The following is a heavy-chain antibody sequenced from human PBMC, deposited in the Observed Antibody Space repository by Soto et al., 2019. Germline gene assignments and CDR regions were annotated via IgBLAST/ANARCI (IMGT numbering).Heavy chain of an antibody. CDR1: GFTFSSYG. CDR3: AKEVYYYDSSGYSYYYYGMAV. Sequence: GSLRLSCAASGFTFSSYGMHWVRQAPGKGLEWVAVISYDGSNKYYADSVKGRFTISRDNSKNTLYLQMNSLRAEDTAVYYCAKEVYYYDSSGYSYYYYGMAVWGQGTTVTVSS. J-gene: IGHJ6*02. CDR2: ISYDGSNK. V-gene: IGHV3-30*18. D-gene: IGHD3-22*01.